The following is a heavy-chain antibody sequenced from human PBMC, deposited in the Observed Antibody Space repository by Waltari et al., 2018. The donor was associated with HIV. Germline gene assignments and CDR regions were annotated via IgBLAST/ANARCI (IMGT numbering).Heavy chain of an antibody. CDR2: IYSGGST. D-gene: IGHD2-21*02. CDR3: ARGFGCGGDCYYFDY. Sequence: DVRLVENGGSLIEPGGSLLLPFEASGFNVRSTNRGGGRQAPGKGLGWVSVIYSGGSTYYADSVEVRFTISRDNSKNTLYLQMNSLRAEDTAVYYCARGFGCGGDCYYFDYWGQGTLVTVSS. CDR1: GFNVRSTN. J-gene: IGHJ4*02. V-gene: IGHV3-53*02.